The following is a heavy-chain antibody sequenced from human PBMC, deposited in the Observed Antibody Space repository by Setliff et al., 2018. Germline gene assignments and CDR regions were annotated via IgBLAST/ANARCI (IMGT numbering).Heavy chain of an antibody. Sequence: SETLSLTCAVSGYSISSGSHWGWIRQPPGKGLEWIGSIHHSGTTLYNPSLTSRVTVSVDTSRNRFSLRMTSLTAADTAVYYCARAPIVSSGWTQYYFDYWGQGTLVTVSS. CDR3: ARAPIVSSGWTQYYFDY. CDR2: IHHSGTT. CDR1: GYSISSGSH. V-gene: IGHV4-38-2*01. D-gene: IGHD6-19*01. J-gene: IGHJ4*02.